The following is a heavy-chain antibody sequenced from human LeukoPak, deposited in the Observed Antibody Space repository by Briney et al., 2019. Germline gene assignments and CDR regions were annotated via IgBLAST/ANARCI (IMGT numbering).Heavy chain of an antibody. CDR2: ISDSGGST. J-gene: IGHJ4*02. Sequence: PGGSLRLSCAASGFTFSRFGMSWVRQAPGKGLEWVSGISDSGGSTYYADSVKGRFTISRDNSKNTLYLQMNSLRAEDTAVYYCAKDRNSRVVVIIRLHFDSWGQGTLVTVSS. CDR1: GFTFSRFG. D-gene: IGHD3-22*01. CDR3: AKDRNSRVVVIIRLHFDS. V-gene: IGHV3-23*01.